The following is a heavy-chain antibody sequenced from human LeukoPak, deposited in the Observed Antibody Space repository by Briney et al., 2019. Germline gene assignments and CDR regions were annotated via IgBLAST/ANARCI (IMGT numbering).Heavy chain of an antibody. D-gene: IGHD3-10*01. CDR3: ARDRRVVRGVPYYFDY. J-gene: IGHJ4*02. CDR1: GFTFSSYW. V-gene: IGHV3-7*03. Sequence: GGSLRLSCAASGFTFSSYWMSWVRQAPGKGLEWVANIRQDGSEKYYVDSVKGRFTISRDNAKNSLYLQMNSLRAEDTAVYYCARDRRVVRGVPYYFDYRGQGTLVTVSS. CDR2: IRQDGSEK.